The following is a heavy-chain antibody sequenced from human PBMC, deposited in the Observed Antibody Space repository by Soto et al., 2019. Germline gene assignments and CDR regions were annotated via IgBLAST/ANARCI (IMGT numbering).Heavy chain of an antibody. CDR3: AREEPHPAPLVF. CDR2: ISDDGSNI. CDR1: GFTFSRYP. V-gene: IGHV3-30-3*01. Sequence: QVQLVESGGGVVQPGGSLRLSCAAYGFTFSRYPMHWVRQAPGKGLEWVAGISDDGSNIQYADSVKGRLTVSRDDSQSTLYLQMNSLGAEDTAEYFCAREEPHPAPLVFWGQGTQVTVSS. J-gene: IGHJ4*02.